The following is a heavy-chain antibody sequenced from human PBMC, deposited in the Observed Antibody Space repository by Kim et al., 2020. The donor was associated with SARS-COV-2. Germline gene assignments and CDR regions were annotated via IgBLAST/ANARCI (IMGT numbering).Heavy chain of an antibody. D-gene: IGHD2-21*01. CDR1: GFTFTSCA. CDR2: ISHDGTSS. Sequence: GGSLRLSCAASGFTFTSCAMTWVRQAPGRGPEWVSSISHDGTSSHYAGSVKGRFPISRDDSKNTLYLQMNNLRAEDTALYYCAKDLWNYSSMDVSGHGPT. CDR3: AKDLWNYSSMDV. J-gene: IGHJ6*02. V-gene: IGHV3-23*01.